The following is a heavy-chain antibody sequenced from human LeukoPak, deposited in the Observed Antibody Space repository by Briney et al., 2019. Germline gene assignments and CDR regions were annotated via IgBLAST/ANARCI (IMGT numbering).Heavy chain of an antibody. J-gene: IGHJ4*02. CDR3: VRGRWSVHY. CDR1: GFTFSNYW. Sequence: GGSRRLSCAASGFTFSNYWRTWVRQAPGKGLEWVDNIKPDGSAQYYADSVRGRFTISRDSAKNSVFLQMNSLRAEDTAMYYYVRGRWSVHYWGQGTLVTVSS. CDR2: IKPDGSAQ. V-gene: IGHV3-7*01.